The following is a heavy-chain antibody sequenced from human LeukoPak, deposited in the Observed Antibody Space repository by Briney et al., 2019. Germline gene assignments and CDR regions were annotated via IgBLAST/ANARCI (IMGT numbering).Heavy chain of an antibody. Sequence: SETLSLTCAVYGGSFRGYYWSWIRQPPGKGLEWIGEINHSGSTNYNPSLKSRATISVDTSKNQFSLKLSSVTAADTAVYYCARGGSGSPSDAFDIWGQGTMVTVSS. CDR1: GGSFRGYY. V-gene: IGHV4-34*01. J-gene: IGHJ3*02. CDR2: INHSGST. D-gene: IGHD3-10*01. CDR3: ARGGSGSPSDAFDI.